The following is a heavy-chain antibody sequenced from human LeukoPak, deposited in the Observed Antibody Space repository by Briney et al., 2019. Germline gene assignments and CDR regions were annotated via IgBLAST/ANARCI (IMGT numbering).Heavy chain of an antibody. CDR3: ARDGIFDY. Sequence: GGSLRLSCAASGFTFSTYSMHWVRQAPGKGLEWVSSIRSGSTYINYADSVKGRFTISRDDAKKSLYLQMNSLRAEDTAVYYCARDGIFDYWGRGTLVTVSS. CDR2: IRSGSTYI. V-gene: IGHV3-21*01. CDR1: GFTFSTYS. J-gene: IGHJ4*02.